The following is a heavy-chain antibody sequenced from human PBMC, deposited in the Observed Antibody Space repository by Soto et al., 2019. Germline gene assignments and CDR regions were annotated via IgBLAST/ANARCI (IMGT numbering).Heavy chain of an antibody. CDR1: GFDFSNYW. J-gene: IGHJ5*02. V-gene: IGHV3-74*03. D-gene: IGHD4-17*01. Sequence: GGSLRLSCGASGFDFSNYWMHWVRQAPGKGLVWVSRINGDGSDTKYADSVKGRFTISRDNARNTVYLQMNSLRADDTAVYYCARDQTTGDWFHAWGQGALVTVSS. CDR2: INGDGSDT. CDR3: ARDQTTGDWFHA.